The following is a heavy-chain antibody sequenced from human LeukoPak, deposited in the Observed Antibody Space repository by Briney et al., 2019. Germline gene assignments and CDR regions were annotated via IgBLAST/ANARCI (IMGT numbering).Heavy chain of an antibody. CDR2: IYYSGST. V-gene: IGHV4-39*01. CDR1: GGSISSSSYY. Sequence: SETLSLTCTVSGGSISSSSYYWGWIRQPPGKGLEWIGSIYYSGSTYYNPSLKSRVTISVDTSKNQFSLKLSSVTAADTAVYYCARNPDCSSTSCRFDYWGQGTLVTVSS. J-gene: IGHJ4*02. D-gene: IGHD2-2*01. CDR3: ARNPDCSSTSCRFDY.